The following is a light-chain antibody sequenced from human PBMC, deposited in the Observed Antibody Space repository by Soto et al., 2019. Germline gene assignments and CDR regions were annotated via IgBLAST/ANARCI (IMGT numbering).Light chain of an antibody. Sequence: QSALTQPPSASGSPGQSVTISCTGTSSDVGGYNYVSWYQQHPGKPPKLMIYEVSKRPSGVPDRFSGSKSGNTASLTVSGLQADDEAHYYCTSYAGSNNLVFRTATEGTVL. CDR3: TSYAGSNNLV. J-gene: IGLJ1*01. CDR2: EVS. V-gene: IGLV2-8*01. CDR1: SSDVGGYNY.